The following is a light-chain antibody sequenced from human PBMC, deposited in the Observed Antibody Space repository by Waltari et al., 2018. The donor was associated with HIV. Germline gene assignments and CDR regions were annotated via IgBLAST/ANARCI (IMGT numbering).Light chain of an antibody. CDR3: QAWDSSAVV. V-gene: IGLV3-1*01. CDR1: NLGAKY. CDR2: QDD. J-gene: IGLJ3*02. Sequence: SYDLSQPPSVSVSPGQTASLTCSGANLGAKYVSWYQQYPGQSPVLVIYQDDRRPSGIPERFSGSNSGTTATLTIGGTQTMDEADYYCQAWDSSAVVFGRGTKLTVL.